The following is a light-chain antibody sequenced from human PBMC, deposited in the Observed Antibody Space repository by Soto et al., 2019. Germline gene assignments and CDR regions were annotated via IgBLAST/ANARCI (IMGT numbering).Light chain of an antibody. CDR3: AAWDDSPNGVV. Sequence: QAVVTQPPSASGTPGQRVTISCSGSFSNIGSNTVNWYQQLPGTAPKLLIYSNNQRPSGVPDRISGTKSGTSASLAISGLQSEDEADYYCAAWDDSPNGVVFGGGTKLTVL. J-gene: IGLJ2*01. CDR1: FSNIGSNT. CDR2: SNN. V-gene: IGLV1-44*01.